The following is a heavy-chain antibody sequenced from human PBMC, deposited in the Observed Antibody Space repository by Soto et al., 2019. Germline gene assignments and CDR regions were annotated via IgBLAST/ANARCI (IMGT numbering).Heavy chain of an antibody. CDR2: IYYSGST. CDR1: GGSISSGGYY. D-gene: IGHD5-12*01. V-gene: IGHV4-31*03. J-gene: IGHJ5*02. CDR3: ARSSGYGPYNWFDP. Sequence: NPSETLSLTCTVSGGSISSGGYYWSWIRQHPGKGLEWIGYIYYSGSTYYNPSLKSRVTISVDTSKNQFSLKLSSVTAADTSVYYCARSSGYGPYNWFDPWGQGTLVTVSS.